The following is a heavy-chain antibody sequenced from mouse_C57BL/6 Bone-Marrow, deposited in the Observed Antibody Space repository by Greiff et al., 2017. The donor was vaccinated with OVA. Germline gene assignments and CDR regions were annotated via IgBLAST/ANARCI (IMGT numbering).Heavy chain of an antibody. CDR2: INPNNGGT. V-gene: IGHV1-26*01. D-gene: IGHD2-1*01. J-gene: IGHJ1*03. CDR3: ARWDGNYPYWYFDV. CDR1: GYTFTDYY. Sequence: EVQLQQSGPELVKPGASVKISCKASGYTFTDYYMNWVKQSHGKSLEWIGDINPNNGGTSYNQKFKGKATLTVDKSSSTAYMQLRSLTSEDSAVYYCARWDGNYPYWYFDVWGTGTTVTVSS.